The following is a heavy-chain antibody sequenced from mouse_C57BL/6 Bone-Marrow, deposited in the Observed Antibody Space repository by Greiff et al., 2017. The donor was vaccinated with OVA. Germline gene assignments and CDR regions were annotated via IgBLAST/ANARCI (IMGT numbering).Heavy chain of an antibody. CDR3: ARDGYYVAAY. Sequence: VKLQQPGAELVKPGASVKLSCKASGYTFTSYWMHWVKQRPGQGLEWIGMIYPNSGSTNYNEKFKSKATLTVDKSSSTAYMQLSSLTSEDSAVYYCARDGYYVAAYWGQGTLVTVSA. CDR2: IYPNSGST. D-gene: IGHD2-3*01. J-gene: IGHJ3*01. V-gene: IGHV1-64*01. CDR1: GYTFTSYW.